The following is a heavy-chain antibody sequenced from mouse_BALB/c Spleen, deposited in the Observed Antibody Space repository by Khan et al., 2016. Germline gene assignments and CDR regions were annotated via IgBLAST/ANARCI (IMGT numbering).Heavy chain of an antibody. V-gene: IGHV3-2*02. CDR3: AVIHYYGYFDY. Sequence: EVQLQESGPGLVKPSQSLSLTCTVTGYSITSDYVWNWIRQLPGDNLEWLGFISYSGSTIYNPSLKSRISITRDTSKNQFFLPLNSVTTDDTATYYCAVIHYYGYFDYWGQGTTLTVSS. CDR2: ISYSGST. D-gene: IGHD1-2*01. J-gene: IGHJ2*01. CDR1: GYSITSDYV.